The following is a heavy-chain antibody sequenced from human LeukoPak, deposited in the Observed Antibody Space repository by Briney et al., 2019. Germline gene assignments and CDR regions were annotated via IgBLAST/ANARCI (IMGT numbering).Heavy chain of an antibody. CDR2: VSVSGGGT. D-gene: IGHD6-19*01. J-gene: IGHJ4*02. Sequence: GGSLRLSCAASGFTFSTYSMTWVRQAPGKGLEWVSTVSVSGGGTYYADSVKGRFTISRDNSKNTLYLQMNSLRAEDTAVYYCAMRGSGGWYEFRDYWGQGTLVTVSS. V-gene: IGHV3-23*01. CDR1: GFTFSTYS. CDR3: AMRGSGGWYEFRDY.